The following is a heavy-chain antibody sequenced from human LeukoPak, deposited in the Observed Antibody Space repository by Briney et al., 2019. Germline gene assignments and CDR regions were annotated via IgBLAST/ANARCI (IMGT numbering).Heavy chain of an antibody. J-gene: IGHJ4*02. Sequence: PSETLSLSCTVSGASFDNSYCLTWVRQPPGKRPEWIGTIYSSAFTYYSPSLRSRVTISADTSKNLFSLRLTSVTAADTGVYYCARGSDDYKLGNYWGQGILVTVSS. V-gene: IGHV4-39*01. CDR2: IYSSAFT. CDR1: GASFDNSYC. CDR3: ARGSDDYKLGNY. D-gene: IGHD4/OR15-4a*01.